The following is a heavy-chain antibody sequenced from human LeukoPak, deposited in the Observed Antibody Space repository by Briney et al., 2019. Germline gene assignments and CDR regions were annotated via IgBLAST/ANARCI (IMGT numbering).Heavy chain of an antibody. CDR3: ASLAAAGTGTFDI. CDR2: IYHSGST. J-gene: IGHJ3*02. D-gene: IGHD6-13*01. CDR1: GYSISSGYY. Sequence: SETLSLTCTVSGYSISSGYYWGWIRQPPGKGLEWIGSIYHSGSTYYNPSLKSRVTISVDTSKNQFSLKLSSVTAADTAVYYCASLAAAGTGTFDIWGQGTMVTVSS. V-gene: IGHV4-38-2*02.